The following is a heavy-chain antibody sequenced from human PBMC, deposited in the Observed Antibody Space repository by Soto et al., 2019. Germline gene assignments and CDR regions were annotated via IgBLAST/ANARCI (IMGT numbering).Heavy chain of an antibody. J-gene: IGHJ4*02. V-gene: IGHV3-23*01. CDR2: ISGSGA. D-gene: IGHD6-19*01. CDR1: GFTFSNYP. Sequence: EVQLLESGGGLVQRGGSLRLSCAASGFTFSNYPMSWVRQAPGKGLEWVSVISGSGAFYADSVKGRFTISRDHSKNTLYLQMNSLRGDDTAVYYCAKDSWGGTVSGWPMASGGKETLV. CDR3: AKDSWGGTVSGWPMAS.